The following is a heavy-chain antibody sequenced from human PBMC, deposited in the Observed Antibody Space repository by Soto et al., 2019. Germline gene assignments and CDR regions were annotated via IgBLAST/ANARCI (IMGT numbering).Heavy chain of an antibody. CDR3: ARSGSGSPYYYYGMDV. CDR1: GGTFSSHA. CDR2: IIPIFGTA. V-gene: IGHV1-69*13. J-gene: IGHJ6*02. Sequence: ASVKVSCKASGGTFSSHAISWVRQAPGQGLEWMGGIIPIFGTANYAQKFQGRVTITADESTSTAYMELSSLRSEDTAVYYCARSGSGSPYYYYGMDVWGQGTTVTVSS. D-gene: IGHD3-10*01.